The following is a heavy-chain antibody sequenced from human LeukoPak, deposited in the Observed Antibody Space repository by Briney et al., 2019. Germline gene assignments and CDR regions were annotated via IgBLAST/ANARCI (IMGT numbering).Heavy chain of an antibody. Sequence: PGGSLRLSCAASGFTFSSYWMHWVRQAPGKGLVWVSRVNTDERSTTYADSVQGRFTISRDNAKNTLYLQMNSLRPEDTAVYYCARGLDCSSASCSEGPYFDFWGQGNLVTASS. CDR1: GFTFSSYW. D-gene: IGHD2-2*01. J-gene: IGHJ4*02. CDR3: ARGLDCSSASCSEGPYFDF. CDR2: VNTDERST. V-gene: IGHV3-74*01.